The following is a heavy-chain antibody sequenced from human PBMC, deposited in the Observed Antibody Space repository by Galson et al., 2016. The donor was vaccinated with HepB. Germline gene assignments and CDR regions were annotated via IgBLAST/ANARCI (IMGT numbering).Heavy chain of an antibody. Sequence: SLRLSCAASEFNISPYWMNWVRQVPGKGLEWVAKIRDDGSEHYSADSVKGRFTISRDNAKNSLFLQMTSLRVEDTAVYFCARMPPLRVYWYLDLWGRGTVVTVSS. V-gene: IGHV3-7*01. CDR1: EFNISPYW. CDR2: IRDDGSEH. D-gene: IGHD3-10*01. J-gene: IGHJ2*01. CDR3: ARMPPLRVYWYLDL.